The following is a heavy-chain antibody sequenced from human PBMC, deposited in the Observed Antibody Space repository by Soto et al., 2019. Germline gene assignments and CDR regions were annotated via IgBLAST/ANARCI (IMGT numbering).Heavy chain of an antibody. J-gene: IGHJ4*02. D-gene: IGHD2-8*01. CDR1: GFAFSSCA. Sequence: GGSLRLSCAASGFAFSSCAMTWVRQAPGKGLEWVSVITGSGVTTYYADSVKGRFTISRDNSKNTLYLQMNSLRAEDTAVYYCERKNILCNNAACYAHWGQGILVTVS. V-gene: IGHV3-23*01. CDR2: ITGSGVTT. CDR3: ERKNILCNNAACYAH.